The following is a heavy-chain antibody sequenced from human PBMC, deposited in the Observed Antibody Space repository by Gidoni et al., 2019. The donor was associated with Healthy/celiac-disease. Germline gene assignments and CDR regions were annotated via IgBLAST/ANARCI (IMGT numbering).Heavy chain of an antibody. CDR3: TTHREDILTGYGFDY. Sequence: AASGFTFGDYAMSWVRQAPGKGLEWVGFIRSKAYGGTTEYAASVKGRFTISRDDSKSIAYLQMNSLKTEDTAVYYCTTHREDILTGYGFDYWGQGTLVTVSS. D-gene: IGHD3-9*01. CDR1: GFTFGDYA. CDR2: IRSKAYGGTT. J-gene: IGHJ4*02. V-gene: IGHV3-49*04.